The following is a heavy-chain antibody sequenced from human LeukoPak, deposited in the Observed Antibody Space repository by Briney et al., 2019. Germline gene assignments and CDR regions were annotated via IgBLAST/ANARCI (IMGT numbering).Heavy chain of an antibody. V-gene: IGHV3-30*03. CDR1: GFTFSSYG. CDR2: ISYDGSNK. D-gene: IGHD6-19*01. J-gene: IGHJ4*02. Sequence: PGRSLRLSCAASGFTFSSYGMHWVRQAPGKGLEWVAVISYDGSNKYYADSVEGRFTISRDNSKNTLYLQMNSLRAEDTAVYYCATAAPASGWYFDYWGQGTLVTVSS. CDR3: ATAAPASGWYFDY.